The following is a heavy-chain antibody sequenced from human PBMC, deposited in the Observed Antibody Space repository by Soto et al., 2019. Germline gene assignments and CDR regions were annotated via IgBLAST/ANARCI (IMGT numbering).Heavy chain of an antibody. CDR1: GFAVSSNY. Sequence: QLVESGGNLIQPGGSLRLSCAASGFAVSSNYMTWVRQAPGKGLEWVSILRTDLTSFYADSVKGRFAISRDNSKNTLYLQMNSLRVEDTAVYFCARVYGYLPSYFDYWGQGILVTVSS. V-gene: IGHV3-53*01. D-gene: IGHD4-17*01. CDR2: LRTDLTS. J-gene: IGHJ4*01. CDR3: ARVYGYLPSYFDY.